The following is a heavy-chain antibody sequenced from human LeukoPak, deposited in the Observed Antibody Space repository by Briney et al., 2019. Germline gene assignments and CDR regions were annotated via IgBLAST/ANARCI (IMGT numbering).Heavy chain of an antibody. Sequence: PGGSMRLSCAAYGFTFDDYAMNWVRHAPGKGLEWVSVISCHSGPIRYAASAHARFTISRDNANNSLYLQMNSLRSEDTALYYCAKDSNPADAFDIWGQGTMVTVSS. J-gene: IGHJ3*02. CDR1: GFTFDDYA. CDR3: AKDSNPADAFDI. CDR2: ISCHSGPI. V-gene: IGHV3-9*01. D-gene: IGHD1-14*01.